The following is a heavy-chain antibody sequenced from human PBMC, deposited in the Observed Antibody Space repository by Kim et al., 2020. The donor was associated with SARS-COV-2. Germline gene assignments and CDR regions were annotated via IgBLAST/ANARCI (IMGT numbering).Heavy chain of an antibody. V-gene: IGHV4-34*01. CDR3: ARVRYYDSSGYYSYYYYYGMDV. Sequence: SETLSLTCAVYGGSFSGYYWSWIRQPPGKGLEWIGEINHSGSTNYNPSLKSRVTISVDTSKNQFSLKLSSVTAADTAVYYCARVRYYDSSGYYSYYYYYGMDVWGQGTTVTVSS. CDR2: INHSGST. J-gene: IGHJ6*02. CDR1: GGSFSGYY. D-gene: IGHD3-22*01.